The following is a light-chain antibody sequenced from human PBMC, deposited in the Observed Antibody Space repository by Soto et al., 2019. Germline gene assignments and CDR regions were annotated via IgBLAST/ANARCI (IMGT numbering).Light chain of an antibody. V-gene: IGKV1-5*01. CDR3: QQYNSYSPWT. CDR1: QSISSW. Sequence: DIQMTQSPSTLSASVGDRVTITCRASQSISSWLAWYQQKPGKAPKLLIHDASSLESGVPSRFSGSGSGTEFTLTISSLQPDDFATYYCQQYNSYSPWTFGQGTKVEIK. J-gene: IGKJ1*01. CDR2: DAS.